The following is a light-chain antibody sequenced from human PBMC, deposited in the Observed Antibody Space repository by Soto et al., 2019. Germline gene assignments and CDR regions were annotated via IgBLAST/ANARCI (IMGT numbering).Light chain of an antibody. Sequence: DIQMTQSPSSLSASVGDRVTITCQASQDISNRLNWYQQKPGKAPKLLINDASNLEAGVPSRFSGSGSGTDFTFTISSLQPEDIATYYCQQYVNLVTFGGGTKLEI. J-gene: IGKJ4*01. CDR2: DAS. CDR3: QQYVNLVT. V-gene: IGKV1-33*01. CDR1: QDISNR.